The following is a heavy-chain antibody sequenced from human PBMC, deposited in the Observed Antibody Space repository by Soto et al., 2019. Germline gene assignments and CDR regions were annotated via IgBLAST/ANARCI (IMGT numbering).Heavy chain of an antibody. D-gene: IGHD3-22*01. J-gene: IGHJ4*02. CDR3: ARGLRHITMIVVY. Sequence: ASVKVSCKASGYTFTSYAMHWVRQAPGQRLEWMGWINAGNGNTKYSQKIQGRVTITRDTSASTAYMELSSLRSEDTAVYYCARGLRHITMIVVYWGQGTLVTVSS. V-gene: IGHV1-3*01. CDR2: INAGNGNT. CDR1: GYTFTSYA.